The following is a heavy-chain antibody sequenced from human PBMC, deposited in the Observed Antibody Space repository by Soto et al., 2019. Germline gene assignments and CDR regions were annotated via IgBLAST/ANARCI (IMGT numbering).Heavy chain of an antibody. J-gene: IGHJ6*02. CDR3: ARDSISSRWQGYYYYYGMDV. CDR1: GGTFSSYA. D-gene: IGHD6-13*01. CDR2: IIPIFGTA. Sequence: ASVKVSCKASGGTFSSYAISWVRQAPGQGLEWMGGIIPIFGTANYAQKFQGRVTITADKSTSTAYMELSSLRSEDTAVYYCARDSISSRWQGYYYYYGMDVWGQGTTVTVSS. V-gene: IGHV1-69*06.